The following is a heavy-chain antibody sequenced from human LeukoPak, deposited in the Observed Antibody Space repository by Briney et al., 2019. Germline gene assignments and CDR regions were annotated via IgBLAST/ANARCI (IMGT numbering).Heavy chain of an antibody. CDR2: IYISGST. CDR3: ARDRGSGWYYFDY. V-gene: IGHV4-4*07. Sequence: PSETLSLTCTVSGDPISSYYWSWIRQPAGKGLEWIGRIYISGSTKYNPSLKSRVTMSVDTSKNHFSLKLRSVTAADTAVYYCARDRGSGWYYFDYWGQGSLVTVSS. D-gene: IGHD3-22*01. J-gene: IGHJ4*02. CDR1: GDPISSYY.